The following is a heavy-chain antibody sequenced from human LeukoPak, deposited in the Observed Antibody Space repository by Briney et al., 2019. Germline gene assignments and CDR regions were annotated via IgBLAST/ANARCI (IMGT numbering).Heavy chain of an antibody. CDR2: IWYDGSNK. CDR1: GFTFSSDG. D-gene: IGHD2-2*01. V-gene: IGHV3-33*01. CDR3: ARDLPYCSSTSCPIDY. J-gene: IGHJ4*02. Sequence: PGGSLRLSCAASGFTFSSDGMHWVRQAPGKGLEWVAVIWYDGSNKYYADSVKGRFTISRDNSKNTLYLEMNSLRAEDTAVYYCARDLPYCSSTSCPIDYWGQGTLVTVSS.